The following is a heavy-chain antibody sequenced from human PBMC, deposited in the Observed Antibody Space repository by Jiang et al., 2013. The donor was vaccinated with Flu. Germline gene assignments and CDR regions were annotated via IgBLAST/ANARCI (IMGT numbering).Heavy chain of an antibody. CDR3: AREYCSGGSCYSYPEMRYFDY. CDR2: ISAYNGNT. CDR1: GYTFTSYG. D-gene: IGHD2-15*01. V-gene: IGHV1-18*01. J-gene: IGHJ4*02. Sequence: KPGASVKVSCKASGYTFTSYGISWVRQAPGQGLEWMGWISAYNGNTNYAQKLQGRVTMTTDTSTSTAYMELRSLRSDDTAVYYCAREYCSGGSCYSYPEMRYFDYWGQGTLVTVSS.